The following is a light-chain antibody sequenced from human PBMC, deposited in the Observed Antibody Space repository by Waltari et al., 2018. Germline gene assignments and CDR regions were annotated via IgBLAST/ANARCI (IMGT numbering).Light chain of an antibody. Sequence: QSVLTQPPSASGAPGQTITISCSGCGSNIGRTYFYWYQQFPGRAPRLIIHNNDQRPSGVPDRFSGSKSGISGSLAISGLRSDDEADYYCAAWDETLNTFLFGTGTKVAAL. V-gene: IGLV1-47*01. CDR2: NND. J-gene: IGLJ1*01. CDR3: AAWDETLNTFL. CDR1: GSNIGRTY.